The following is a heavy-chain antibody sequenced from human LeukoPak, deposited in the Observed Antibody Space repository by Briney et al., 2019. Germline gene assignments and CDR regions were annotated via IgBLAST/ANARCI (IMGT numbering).Heavy chain of an antibody. Sequence: GGSLRLSCAASGFTFSSYSMNWVRQAPGKGLEWVSSISSSSSYTYYADSVKGRFTISRDNAKNSLYLQMNSLRAEDTAVYYCARGVLGYCSSTSCYTGGYFDYWGQGTLVTVSS. D-gene: IGHD2-2*02. V-gene: IGHV3-21*01. CDR1: GFTFSSYS. CDR3: ARGVLGYCSSTSCYTGGYFDY. J-gene: IGHJ4*02. CDR2: ISSSSSYT.